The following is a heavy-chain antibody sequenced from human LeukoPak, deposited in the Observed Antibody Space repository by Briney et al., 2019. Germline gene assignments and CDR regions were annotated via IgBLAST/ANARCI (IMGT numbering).Heavy chain of an antibody. Sequence: PGGSLRLSCAASGFTFSSYGMHWVRQAPGKGLEWVAVISYDGSNKYYADSVKGRFTISRDNSKNTLYLQMNSLRAEDTAVYYCAKDHPPSIAVAGTGDWYFDLWGRGTLVTVSS. CDR1: GFTFSSYG. CDR3: AKDHPPSIAVAGTGDWYFDL. CDR2: ISYDGSNK. V-gene: IGHV3-30*18. D-gene: IGHD6-19*01. J-gene: IGHJ2*01.